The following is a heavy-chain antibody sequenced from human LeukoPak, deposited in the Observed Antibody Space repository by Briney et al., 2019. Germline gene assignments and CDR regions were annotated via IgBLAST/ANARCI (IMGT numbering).Heavy chain of an antibody. CDR1: GFTSSSYG. D-gene: IGHD3-22*01. Sequence: QTGGSLRLSCAASGFTSSSYGMHWVRQAPGKGLEWVAVISYDGSNKYYADSVKGRFTISRDNSKNTLYLQMNSLRAEDTAVYYCAKVFERGHYDSRENLWGQGTLVTVSS. J-gene: IGHJ5*02. CDR3: AKVFERGHYDSRENL. CDR2: ISYDGSNK. V-gene: IGHV3-30*18.